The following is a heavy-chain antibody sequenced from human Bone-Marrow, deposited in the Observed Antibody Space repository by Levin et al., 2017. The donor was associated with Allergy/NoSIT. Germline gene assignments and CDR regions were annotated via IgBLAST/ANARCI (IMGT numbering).Heavy chain of an antibody. J-gene: IGHJ4*02. V-gene: IGHV4-39*07. CDR3: ARHSFYYDSSGNHYYFDS. CDR1: GGSIISGTYY. Sequence: PGGSLRLSCSVSGGSIISGTYYWGWIRLPPGKGLEWIGSIYYSGTTYYSPSLNSRVTFSIDTSKNQFSLKLSSVTAADTAVYYCARHSFYYDSSGNHYYFDSWGQGTLVTVSS. D-gene: IGHD3-22*01. CDR2: IYYSGTT.